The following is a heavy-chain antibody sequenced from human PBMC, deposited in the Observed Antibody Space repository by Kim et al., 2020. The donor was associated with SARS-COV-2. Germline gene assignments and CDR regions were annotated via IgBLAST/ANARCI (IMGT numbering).Heavy chain of an antibody. Sequence: SETLSLTCTASGGSISRYYWSWIRQPPGKGLEWIGYIYYSGTTDYNPSLNGRVTISVNTSKSQFSLKLSPVTSADTAVYDCARYSHGLRDGYNPFDYWGQGTLVTVSS. J-gene: IGHJ4*02. CDR3: ARYSHGLRDGYNPFDY. CDR2: IYYSGTT. D-gene: IGHD1-1*01. CDR1: GGSISRYY. V-gene: IGHV4-59*01.